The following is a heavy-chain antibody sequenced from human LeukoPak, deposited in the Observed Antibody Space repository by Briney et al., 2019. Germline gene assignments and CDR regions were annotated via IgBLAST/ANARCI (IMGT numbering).Heavy chain of an antibody. CDR2: ISSSSSYI. CDR3: ARDGPDY. CDR1: GFTFGTYS. J-gene: IGHJ4*02. V-gene: IGHV3-21*01. Sequence: GGSLRLSCSASGFTFGTYSMHWLRQTPGKGLEWVSSISSSSSYIYYADSVKGRFTISRDNAKNSLYLQMNSLRAEDTAVYYCARDGPDYWGQGTLVTVSS.